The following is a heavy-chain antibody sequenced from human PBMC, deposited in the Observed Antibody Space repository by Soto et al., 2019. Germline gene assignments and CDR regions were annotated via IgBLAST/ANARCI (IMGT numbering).Heavy chain of an antibody. V-gene: IGHV3-23*01. CDR3: AKKYCSGGTCYGAFDI. J-gene: IGHJ3*02. CDR1: GFTFSSYA. Sequence: SLRLSCAASGFTFSSYAMSWVRQAPGKGLEWVSAITASGGGTYYADSVKGRFTISRDNSKNTLYLQMNSLRAEDTAVYYCAKKYCSGGTCYGAFDIWGQGTMVTVSS. CDR2: ITASGGGT. D-gene: IGHD2-15*01.